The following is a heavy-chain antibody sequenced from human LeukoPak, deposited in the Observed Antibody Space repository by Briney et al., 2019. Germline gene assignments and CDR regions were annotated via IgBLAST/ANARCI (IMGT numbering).Heavy chain of an antibody. CDR1: GFTFSSYG. J-gene: IGHJ4*02. CDR3: AKDSYGSGSPSWG. CDR2: ISGSGGST. V-gene: IGHV3-23*01. Sequence: HPGGSLRLSCAASGFTFSSYGMSWVRQAPGKGLEWVSAISGSGGSTYYADSVKGRFTISRDNSKNTLYLQMNSLRAEDTAVYYCAKDSYGSGSPSWGWGQGTLVTVSS. D-gene: IGHD3-10*01.